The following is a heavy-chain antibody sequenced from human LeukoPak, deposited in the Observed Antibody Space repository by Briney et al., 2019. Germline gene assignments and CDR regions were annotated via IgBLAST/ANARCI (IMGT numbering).Heavy chain of an antibody. D-gene: IGHD3-22*01. CDR1: GGSFNNSY. CDR2: INHNRTT. Sequence: SETLSLTCAAYGGSFNNSYWTWIRQSPGKLLEWIGEINHNRTTRYNKPLKSRVTISIDTSKNQFSLKLSSVTAADTAVYYCARGRRSRDSSGYFYSVYYFDYWGQGTLVTVSS. J-gene: IGHJ4*02. V-gene: IGHV4-34*01. CDR3: ARGRRSRDSSGYFYSVYYFDY.